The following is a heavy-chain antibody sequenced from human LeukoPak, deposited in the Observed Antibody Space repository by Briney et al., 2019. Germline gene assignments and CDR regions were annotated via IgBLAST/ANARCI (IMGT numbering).Heavy chain of an antibody. CDR1: GFTFSSYS. CDR3: ARELIVATIGNDY. CDR2: ISSSSSYI. D-gene: IGHD5-12*01. Sequence: GGSLRLSCAASGFTFSSYSMIWVRQAPGKGLEWVSSISSSSSYIYYADSVKGRFTISRDNAKNSLYLQMNSLRAEDTAVYYCARELIVATIGNDYWGQGTLVTVSS. V-gene: IGHV3-21*01. J-gene: IGHJ4*02.